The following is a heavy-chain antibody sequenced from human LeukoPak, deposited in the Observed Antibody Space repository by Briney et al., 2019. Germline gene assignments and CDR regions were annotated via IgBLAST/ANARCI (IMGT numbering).Heavy chain of an antibody. D-gene: IGHD3-22*01. CDR3: GRIREVVIFDY. Sequence: ASVKVSCKASGYTFTGYYMHCVRQAPGQGLEWMGWINPNSGGTNYAQKFQGRVTITRDKSINTAYLQLSSLRSDDTAVYYCGRIREVVIFDYWGQGTLVTVSS. CDR2: INPNSGGT. J-gene: IGHJ4*02. V-gene: IGHV1-2*02. CDR1: GYTFTGYY.